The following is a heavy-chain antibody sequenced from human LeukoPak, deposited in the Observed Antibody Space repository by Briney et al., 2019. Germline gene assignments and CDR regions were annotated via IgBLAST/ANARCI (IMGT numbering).Heavy chain of an antibody. CDR3: AKGYRGNYDY. Sequence: TGGSLSLSCVASGLTFCSYAMIWARQAPGEALEWVSSISDRGGSTYYADSVKGRFTISRDNSKNTLYLKMNSLRAEDTAVYYCAKGYRGNYDYWGQGALVTVSS. CDR2: ISDRGGST. D-gene: IGHD1-26*01. J-gene: IGHJ4*02. CDR1: GLTFCSYA. V-gene: IGHV3-23*01.